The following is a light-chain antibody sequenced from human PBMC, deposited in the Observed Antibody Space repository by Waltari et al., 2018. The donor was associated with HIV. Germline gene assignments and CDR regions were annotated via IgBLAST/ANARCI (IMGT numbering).Light chain of an antibody. CDR2: WAS. J-gene: IGKJ4*02. CDR3: QQYDSTPLT. Sequence: DIVMTPSPASLAVSLGDRATINCKSTQSILFSSNNKNYLAWYQQKPGQPPKLLIYWASTRESGVPDRCSGGGSGTDFTRTISSLQAEDVAVYYCQQYDSTPLTFGGGTKVEIK. V-gene: IGKV4-1*01. CDR1: QSILFSSNNKNY.